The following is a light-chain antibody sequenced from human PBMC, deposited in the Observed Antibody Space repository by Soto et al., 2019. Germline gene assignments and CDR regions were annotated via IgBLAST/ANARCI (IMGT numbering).Light chain of an antibody. CDR2: GAS. V-gene: IGKV3-20*01. CDR1: QSVSSSY. CDR3: QQYGSPPFT. Sequence: EIVLTQSPGTLSLSPGERATLSCRASQSVSSSYLAWYQQKPGQAPRLLLYGASRRATGIPDRFSGSASGTDFTLTISRLEPEDFAVYYCQQYGSPPFTFGPGTKVVIK. J-gene: IGKJ3*01.